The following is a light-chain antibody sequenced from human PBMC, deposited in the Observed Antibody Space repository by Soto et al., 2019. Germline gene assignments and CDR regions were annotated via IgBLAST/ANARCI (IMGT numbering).Light chain of an antibody. Sequence: QSVLTQPPSASGTPGQRVTISCSGSSSNIGSNTVNWYQQLPGTAPKLLIYSNNQRPSGVPDRFSGSKAGTSASLAISVLQSEDEAEYYCAAWDDSLNGFVVFGGGTQLTVL. CDR1: SSNIGSNT. CDR2: SNN. J-gene: IGLJ2*01. CDR3: AAWDDSLNGFVV. V-gene: IGLV1-44*01.